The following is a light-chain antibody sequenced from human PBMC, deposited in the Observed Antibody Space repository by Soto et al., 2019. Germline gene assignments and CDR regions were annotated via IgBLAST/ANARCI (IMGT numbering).Light chain of an antibody. J-gene: IGKJ1*01. Sequence: EIVLTPSPATLSLSPGERANLSCRASQSVSSYLASYQQKPGQAPRLLIYGASSRATGIPDRFSGSGSGTDFTLTISRLEPEDFAVYYCQQYGSSPRTFGQGTKVDIK. CDR1: QSVSSY. CDR2: GAS. CDR3: QQYGSSPRT. V-gene: IGKV3-20*01.